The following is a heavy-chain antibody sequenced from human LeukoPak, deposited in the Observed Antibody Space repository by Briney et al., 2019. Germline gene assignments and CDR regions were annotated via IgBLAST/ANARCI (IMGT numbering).Heavy chain of an antibody. D-gene: IGHD4-17*01. Sequence: QPGGSLRLSCAASGFTFSSYAMHWVRQAPGKGLEWVAVISYDGSNKYYADSVKGRFTISRDNSKNTLYLQMNSLRAEDTAVYYCARIFEDYGDLVGYYYGMDVWGQGTTVTVSS. V-gene: IGHV3-30-3*01. J-gene: IGHJ6*02. CDR1: GFTFSSYA. CDR3: ARIFEDYGDLVGYYYGMDV. CDR2: ISYDGSNK.